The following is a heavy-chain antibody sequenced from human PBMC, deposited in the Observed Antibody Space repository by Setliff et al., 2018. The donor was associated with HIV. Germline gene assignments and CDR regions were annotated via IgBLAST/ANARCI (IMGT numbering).Heavy chain of an antibody. CDR1: GFTFGDYA. D-gene: IGHD3-9*01. V-gene: IGHV3-23*01. CDR2: ITGSGTT. Sequence: PGGSLRLSCLTSGFTFGDYALSWFRQAPGKGLEWVSGITGSGTTNYADSVKGRFTVSRDNSRTTVFLQMNSLRVEDTAVYYCAKRLVRTFDFWGQGTLVTVSS. J-gene: IGHJ4*02. CDR3: AKRLVRTFDF.